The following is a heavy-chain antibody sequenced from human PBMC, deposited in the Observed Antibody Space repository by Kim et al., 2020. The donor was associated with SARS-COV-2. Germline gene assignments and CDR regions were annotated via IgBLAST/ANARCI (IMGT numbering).Heavy chain of an antibody. CDR1: GNTFTTYA. J-gene: IGHJ5*02. CDR2: INTNTGNP. V-gene: IGHV7-4-1*02. Sequence: ASVKVSCKASGNTFTTYAMNWVRQAPGQGLEWMGRINTNTGNPTYAQGFTGRFVFSLDTSVSTAYLQISSLKAEDTAVYYCGYASGSYYSWFDPWGQGTLVTVSS. D-gene: IGHD3-10*01. CDR3: GYASGSYYSWFDP.